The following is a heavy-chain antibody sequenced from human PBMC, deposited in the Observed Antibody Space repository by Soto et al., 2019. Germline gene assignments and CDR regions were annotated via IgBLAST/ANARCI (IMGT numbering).Heavy chain of an antibody. CDR3: VRDRALDSPGHWFDF. V-gene: IGHV4-4*02. J-gene: IGHJ5*01. CDR1: GGSFTSNNW. Sequence: QVQLQESGPGLVKPSGTLSLTCAVSGGSFTSNNWWTWVRQPPGQGLEWIGEIYRTGSTKYNPSLKNRGTITLDKSENQFTLKVTTLTAADTAIYYCVRDRALDSPGHWFDFWGQGTLVTVSS. D-gene: IGHD3-3*01. CDR2: IYRTGST.